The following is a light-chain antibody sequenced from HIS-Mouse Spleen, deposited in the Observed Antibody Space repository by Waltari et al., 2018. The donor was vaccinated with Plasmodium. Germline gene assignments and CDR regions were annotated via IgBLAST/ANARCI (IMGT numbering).Light chain of an antibody. Sequence: QSALTQPASVSGSPGQSLPIPCTGSSSDVGSYNLVSWYQQNPGKAPKLMIYEGSKRPSGVSNRFSGSKSGNTASLTISGLQAEDEADYYCCSYAGSRMVFGGGTKLTFL. CDR1: SSDVGSYNL. CDR2: EGS. V-gene: IGLV2-23*01. J-gene: IGLJ2*01. CDR3: CSYAGSRMV.